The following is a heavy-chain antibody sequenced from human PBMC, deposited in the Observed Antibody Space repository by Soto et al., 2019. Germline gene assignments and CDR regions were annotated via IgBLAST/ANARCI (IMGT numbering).Heavy chain of an antibody. Sequence: LRLSCRASGFPFTRYSMNWVRQAPGKGLEWVSSISSTTNYIYYGDSMKGRFTISKDNTKNSLYLERNSLRAEDAAEYYCARESEDLTSNFDYWGQGTLVTVSS. CDR2: ISSTTNYI. V-gene: IGHV3-21*06. CDR1: GFPFTRYS. J-gene: IGHJ4*02. CDR3: ARESEDLTSNFDY.